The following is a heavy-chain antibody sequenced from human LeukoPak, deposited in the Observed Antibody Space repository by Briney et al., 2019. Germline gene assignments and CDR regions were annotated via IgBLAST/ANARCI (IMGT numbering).Heavy chain of an antibody. CDR1: GGSISSGSYY. CDR3: VGYNNNWDDVFDY. Sequence: PSETLSLTCTVSGGSISSGSYYWSWIRQPAGKGLEWIGRIYTSGSTNYNPSLKSRVTISVDTSKNQFSLKLTSMTAADTAVYYCVGYNNNWDDVFDYWGQGTLVTVSS. D-gene: IGHD1-1*01. V-gene: IGHV4-61*02. J-gene: IGHJ4*02. CDR2: IYTSGST.